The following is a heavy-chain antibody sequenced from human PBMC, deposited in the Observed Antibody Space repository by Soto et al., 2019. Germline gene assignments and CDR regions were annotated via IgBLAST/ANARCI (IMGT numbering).Heavy chain of an antibody. V-gene: IGHV1-2*02. D-gene: IGHD2-2*01. CDR3: ARDASQTCSASYHNDY. Sequence: QVLLVQSGAEVKTPGASVKVSCKASGYTFTGYYMHWVRQAPGQGREWMGWIKPNSGGTNYAQKFQDRVTMTRDTSISTAYMELSRLRSDDTAVYYCARDASQTCSASYHNDYWGQGTLVTVSS. CDR2: IKPNSGGT. CDR1: GYTFTGYY. J-gene: IGHJ4*02.